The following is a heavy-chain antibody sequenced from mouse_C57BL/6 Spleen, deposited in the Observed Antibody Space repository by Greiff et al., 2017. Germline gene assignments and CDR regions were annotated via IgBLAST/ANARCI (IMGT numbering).Heavy chain of an antibody. D-gene: IGHD1-1*01. Sequence: QVQLQQSGAELARPGASVKMSCKASGYTFTSYTMHWVKQRPGQGLEWIGYINPSSGYTKYNQKFKDKATLTADKSSSPAYMQLSSLPSEDSAVYYCARSGSITTVFFDYWGQGTTLTVSS. J-gene: IGHJ2*01. CDR1: GYTFTSYT. CDR3: ARSGSITTVFFDY. CDR2: INPSSGYT. V-gene: IGHV1-4*01.